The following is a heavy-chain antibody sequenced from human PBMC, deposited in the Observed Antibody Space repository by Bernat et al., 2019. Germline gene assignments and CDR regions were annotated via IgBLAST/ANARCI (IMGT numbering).Heavy chain of an antibody. D-gene: IGHD2-15*01. Sequence: QLQLQESGPGLVKPSETLSLTCTVSGGSISSSSYYWGWIRQPPGKGLEWIGSIYYSGSTYYNPSLKSRVTISVDTSKNQFYLKLSSVTAADTAVYYCARDGGGIAVVVAASGWFDPWGQGTLVTVSS. V-gene: IGHV4-39*02. CDR2: IYYSGST. CDR1: GGSISSSSYY. CDR3: ARDGGGIAVVVAASGWFDP. J-gene: IGHJ5*02.